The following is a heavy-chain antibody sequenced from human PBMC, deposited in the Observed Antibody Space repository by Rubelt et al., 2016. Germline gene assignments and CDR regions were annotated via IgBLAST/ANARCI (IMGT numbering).Heavy chain of an antibody. CDR3: ARDLPPFRRYNWYFPLDY. V-gene: IGHV1-18*01. J-gene: IGHJ4*02. D-gene: IGHD1-7*01. CDR2: ISAYNGNT. CDR1: GYTFTSYG. Sequence: QVQLVQSGAEVKKPGASVKVSCKASGYTFTSYGISWVRQAPGQGLEWMGWISAYNGNTNYAQKLQGRVTMTTATSTSTAYMELRSLRSDDTAVYYCARDLPPFRRYNWYFPLDYWGQGTLVTVSS.